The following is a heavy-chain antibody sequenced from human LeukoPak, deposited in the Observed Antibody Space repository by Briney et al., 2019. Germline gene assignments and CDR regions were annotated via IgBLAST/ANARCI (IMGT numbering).Heavy chain of an antibody. Sequence: GRSLRLSCAASGFTFSSYAMHWVRQAPGKGLEWVAVISYDGSNKYYADSVKGRFTISRDNSKNTLYLQMNSLRAEDTAVYYCARVRLGYCSGGSCYYHYYYYYGMDVWGQGTTVTVSS. V-gene: IGHV3-30*01. CDR3: ARVRLGYCSGGSCYYHYYYYYGMDV. J-gene: IGHJ6*02. CDR2: ISYDGSNK. D-gene: IGHD2-15*01. CDR1: GFTFSSYA.